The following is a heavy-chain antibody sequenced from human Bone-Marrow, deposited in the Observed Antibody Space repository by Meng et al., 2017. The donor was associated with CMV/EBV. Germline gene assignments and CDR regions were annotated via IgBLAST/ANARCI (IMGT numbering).Heavy chain of an antibody. CDR3: ARCPVDGATGYYYYYGMDV. J-gene: IGHJ6*02. CDR2: MNPNSGNT. Sequence: ASAMVFCKASGYTFTSYDINWVRQATGHGLEWMGWMNPNSGNTGYAQKFQGRVTMTRNTSISTAYMELSSLRSEDTAVYYCARCPVDGATGYYYYYGMDVWGQGTTVTVSS. V-gene: IGHV1-8*01. D-gene: IGHD4-23*01. CDR1: GYTFTSYD.